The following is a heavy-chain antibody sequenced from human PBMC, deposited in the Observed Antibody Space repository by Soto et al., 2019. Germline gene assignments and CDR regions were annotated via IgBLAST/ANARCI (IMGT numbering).Heavy chain of an antibody. CDR3: ARDLFPTGTTRSAFDI. J-gene: IGHJ3*02. Sequence: ASVKVSCKASGGTFSSYAISWVRQAPGQGLEWMGGIIPIFGTANYAQKFQGRVTITADEFTSTAYMELSSLRSEDTAVYYCARDLFPTGTTRSAFDIWGQGTMVTVSS. V-gene: IGHV1-69*13. CDR2: IIPIFGTA. CDR1: GGTFSSYA. D-gene: IGHD1-7*01.